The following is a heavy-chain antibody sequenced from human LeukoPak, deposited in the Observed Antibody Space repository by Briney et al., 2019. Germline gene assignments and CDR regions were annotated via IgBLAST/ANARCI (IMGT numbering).Heavy chain of an antibody. J-gene: IGHJ4*02. Sequence: ASVKVSCKASGYTFTTYDINWVRQTTGHGLEWMGWMNPNSGNTGYAQRFQGRVTMTRNSSISTAYMDLSSLGSEDTAVYYCARATGKDILTGRKLDYWGQGTLVTVSP. CDR1: GYTFTTYD. V-gene: IGHV1-8*01. D-gene: IGHD3-9*01. CDR2: MNPNSGNT. CDR3: ARATGKDILTGRKLDY.